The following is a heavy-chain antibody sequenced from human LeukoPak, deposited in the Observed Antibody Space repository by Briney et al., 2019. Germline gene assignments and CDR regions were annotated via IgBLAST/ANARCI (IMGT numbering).Heavy chain of an antibody. J-gene: IGHJ6*02. Sequence: PGGSLRLSCAASGFTFSSDGMSWVRQAPGKGLEWVSLIYSGGSTFYADSVKGRFTISRDNSKNTLSLQMNSLRAEDTAVYYCASTDITVVVTAYGMAVWGQGTTVTVSS. CDR3: ASTDITVVVTAYGMAV. V-gene: IGHV3-66*01. CDR2: IYSGGST. D-gene: IGHD3-22*01. CDR1: GFTFSSDG.